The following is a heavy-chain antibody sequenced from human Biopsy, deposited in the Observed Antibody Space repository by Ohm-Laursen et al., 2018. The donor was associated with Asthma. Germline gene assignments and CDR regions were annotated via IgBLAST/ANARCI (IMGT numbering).Heavy chain of an antibody. CDR1: GYTLTSYG. D-gene: IGHD1-20*01. V-gene: IGHV7-4-1*02. Sequence: ASVKVSCKASGYTLTSYGMNWVRQAPGQGLEWMGWMNTSTGNPTYAQGFTGRFVFSLDTSVSTAYLQISSLKAEDTAVYYCARRYNWNGMDVWGQGTTVTVSS. J-gene: IGHJ6*02. CDR3: ARRYNWNGMDV. CDR2: MNTSTGNP.